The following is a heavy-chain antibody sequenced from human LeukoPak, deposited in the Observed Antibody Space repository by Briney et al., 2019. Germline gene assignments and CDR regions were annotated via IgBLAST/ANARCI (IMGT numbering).Heavy chain of an antibody. CDR2: ISAYNGNT. CDR3: ARGDRAHYYYYMDV. V-gene: IGHV1-18*01. Sequence: ASVKVSCKASGYTFTTYGISWVRQAPGQGLEWMGWISAYNGNTNYAQKLQGRVTMTTDTSTSTVYMELSSLRSEDTAVYYCARGDRAHYYYYMDVWGKGTTVTVSS. D-gene: IGHD2-15*01. CDR1: GYTFTTYG. J-gene: IGHJ6*03.